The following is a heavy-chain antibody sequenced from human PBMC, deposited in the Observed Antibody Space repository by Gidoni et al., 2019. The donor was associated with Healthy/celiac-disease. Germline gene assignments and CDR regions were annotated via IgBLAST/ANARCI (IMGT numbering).Heavy chain of an antibody. J-gene: IGHJ3*01. V-gene: IGHV4-59*01. D-gene: IGHD6-19*01. CDR3: ARAGLDAFDV. CDR2: SYYGGTT. Sequence: QVLLPESGPGLVKPSETLSLTCTVSGASITSFYWGWIRQPPGKGLEWIAFSYYGGTTNYNPSLQSRVIISADKSKNQFSLSLSSVTTTDTAVYYCARAGLDAFDVWGPGTMVTISS. CDR1: GASITSFY.